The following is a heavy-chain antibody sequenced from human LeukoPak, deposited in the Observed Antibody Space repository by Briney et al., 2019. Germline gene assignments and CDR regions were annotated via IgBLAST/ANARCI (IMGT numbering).Heavy chain of an antibody. Sequence: GGSLRLSCAASGFTFSSYSMNWFRQAPGKGLEWVSYISSSSSTIYYADSVKGRFTISRDNAKNSLYLQMNSLRAEDTAVYYCARDLQTWQAGDYYYYMDVWGKGTTVTVSS. CDR3: ARDLQTWQAGDYYYYMDV. J-gene: IGHJ6*03. CDR2: ISSSSSTI. CDR1: GFTFSSYS. D-gene: IGHD3-16*01. V-gene: IGHV3-48*01.